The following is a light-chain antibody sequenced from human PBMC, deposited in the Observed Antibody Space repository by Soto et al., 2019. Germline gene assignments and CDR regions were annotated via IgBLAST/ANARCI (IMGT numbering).Light chain of an antibody. CDR1: QDVTNS. Sequence: EILMPQAPATLSLSPGEGVTLSCRAAQDVTNSVAWYQQKSGQAPRLLIYDASARASGVSARFSGSGSGTDFTLTISRLEPEEFAVYYCQQYGSSPMTSGQGTKVDI. J-gene: IGKJ1*01. CDR2: DAS. V-gene: IGKV3-20*01. CDR3: QQYGSSPMT.